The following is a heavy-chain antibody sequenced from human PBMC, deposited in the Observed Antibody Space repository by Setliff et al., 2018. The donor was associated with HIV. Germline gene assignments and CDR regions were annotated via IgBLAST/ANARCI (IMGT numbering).Heavy chain of an antibody. J-gene: IGHJ3*01. CDR1: NGSFSGYY. CDR3: ARDHYGDVWGTYRPDAFDV. CDR2: INHSGST. D-gene: IGHD3-16*02. V-gene: IGHV4-34*01. Sequence: LSLTCAVYNGSFSGYYWSWIRQPPGKGLEWIGEINHSGSTNYKPSLKSRVTISVDTSKNQFSLKLSSVTAADMALYYCARDHYGDVWGTYRPDAFDVWGQGTMVTVSS.